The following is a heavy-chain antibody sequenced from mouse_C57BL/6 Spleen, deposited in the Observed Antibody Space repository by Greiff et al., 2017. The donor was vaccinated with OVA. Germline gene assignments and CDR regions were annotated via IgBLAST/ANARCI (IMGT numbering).Heavy chain of an antibody. CDR1: GFTFTDYY. J-gene: IGHJ2*01. Sequence: EVHLVESGGGLVQPGGSLSLSCAASGFTFTDYYMSWVRQPPGKALEWLGFIRNKANGYTTEYSASVKGRFTISRDNSQSILYLQMNALRAEDSATYYCARSFNSLFDYWGQGTTLTVSS. CDR2: IRNKANGYTT. V-gene: IGHV7-3*01. D-gene: IGHD1-3*01. CDR3: ARSFNSLFDY.